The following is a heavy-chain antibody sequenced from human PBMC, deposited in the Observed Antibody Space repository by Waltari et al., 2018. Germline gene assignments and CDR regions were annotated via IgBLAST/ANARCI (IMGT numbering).Heavy chain of an antibody. D-gene: IGHD3-22*01. Sequence: QLQLQESGPGLVKPSETLSLTCTVSGGSISSSSYYCGWIRQPPGKGLEWIGSIYYSGSTYYNPSLKSRVTISVDTSKNQFSLKLSSVTAADTAVYYCARLHPMIVVVAASGYFDYWGQGTLVTVSS. CDR1: GGSISSSSYY. CDR3: ARLHPMIVVVAASGYFDY. J-gene: IGHJ4*02. CDR2: IYYSGST. V-gene: IGHV4-39*01.